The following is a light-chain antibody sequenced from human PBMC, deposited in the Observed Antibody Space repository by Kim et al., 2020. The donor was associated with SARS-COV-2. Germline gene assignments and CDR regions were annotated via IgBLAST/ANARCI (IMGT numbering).Light chain of an antibody. CDR1: NSNIGRNF. J-gene: IGLJ1*01. CDR2: RGY. V-gene: IGLV1-47*01. CDR3: AAWDDSLSAYV. Sequence: QRATLSSSGSNSNIGRNFVCWYHHLRGTPPTLLIYRGYERPSGVPDRFSASESGTSASLAISGLRSEDEADYYCAAWDDSLSAYVFGTGTKVTVL.